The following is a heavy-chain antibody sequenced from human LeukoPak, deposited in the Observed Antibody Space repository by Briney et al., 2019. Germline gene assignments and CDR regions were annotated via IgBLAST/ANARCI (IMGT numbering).Heavy chain of an antibody. CDR3: ARGGDD. D-gene: IGHD3-16*01. J-gene: IGHJ4*02. Sequence: SETLSLTCTVSGGSISSYYWSWIRQPPGKGLGWIGYIYYSGSTYYNPSLKSRVTISVDTSKNQFSLKLSSVTAADTAVYYCARGGDDWGQGTLVTVSS. CDR1: GGSISSYY. CDR2: IYYSGST. V-gene: IGHV4-59*08.